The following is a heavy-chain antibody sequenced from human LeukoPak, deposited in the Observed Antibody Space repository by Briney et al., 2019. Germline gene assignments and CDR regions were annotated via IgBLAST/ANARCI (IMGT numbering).Heavy chain of an antibody. CDR2: IYPADSDT. J-gene: IGHJ4*02. CDR3: ARHADSSSSYYFDF. Sequence: GESLKISCKGSGYSFTTYWIVWVRQMPGEGLEWMGIIYPADSDTRYSPSFQGQVTISADKSITTAYLQWSSLKASDTAMYYCARHADSSSSYYFDFWGQGTLVTVSS. V-gene: IGHV5-51*01. D-gene: IGHD6-6*01. CDR1: GYSFTTYW.